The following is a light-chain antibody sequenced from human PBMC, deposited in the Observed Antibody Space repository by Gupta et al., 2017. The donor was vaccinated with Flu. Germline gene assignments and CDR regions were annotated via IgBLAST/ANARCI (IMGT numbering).Light chain of an antibody. J-gene: IGKJ1*01. CDR1: QSITNY. CDR2: AAS. V-gene: IGKV1-39*01. CDR3: LQTYSTPRT. Sequence: DIQMTQSPSSLSASVGDRVTITCRASQSITNYLNWYQQQPGKAPKLLIYAASTLQSGVPSRFSGSGSGTDFTLTISSLRPEDFTTYYCLQTYSTPRTFGQGTKVEIK.